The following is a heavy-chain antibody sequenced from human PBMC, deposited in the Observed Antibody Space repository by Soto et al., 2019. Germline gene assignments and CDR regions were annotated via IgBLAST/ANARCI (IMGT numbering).Heavy chain of an antibody. V-gene: IGHV4-30-4*01. D-gene: IGHD1-7*01. CDR1: GAPISSGDHY. CDR2: IFFSGNT. Sequence: SETLSLTCKVSGAPISSGDHYWSWVRQAPGKGVEWIGRIFFSGNTHYNPALKSRLTFSLDTAKNQFSRTLTSVTAADTAIYFGERDNYEGRLDFWGQGTPVTVSS. J-gene: IGHJ4*02. CDR3: ERDNYEGRLDF.